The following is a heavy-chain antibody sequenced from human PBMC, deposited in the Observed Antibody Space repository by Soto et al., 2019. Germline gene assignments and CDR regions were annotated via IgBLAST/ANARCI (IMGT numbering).Heavy chain of an antibody. J-gene: IGHJ5*02. V-gene: IGHV1-18*01. D-gene: IGHD3-10*01. CDR2: ISAYNGNT. CDR1: GYTFTSYG. Sequence: QVQLVQSGAEVKKPGASVKVSCKASGYTFTSYGISWVRQAPGQGLEWMGWISAYNGNTNYAQKLQGRVTMTTDTSTSTAYMELRSRRSDDTAVYYCARDIRRYYGSELSNWFDPWGQGTLVTVSS. CDR3: ARDIRRYYGSELSNWFDP.